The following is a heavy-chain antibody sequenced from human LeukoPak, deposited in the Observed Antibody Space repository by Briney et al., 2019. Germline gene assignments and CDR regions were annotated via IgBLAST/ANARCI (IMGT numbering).Heavy chain of an antibody. CDR2: INHSGST. D-gene: IGHD5-18*01. V-gene: IGHV4-34*01. Sequence: SETLSLTCAVYGGSFSGYYWSWIRQPPGKGLEWIGEINHSGSTNYNPSLKSRVTISVDTSKNQFSLKLSSVTAADTAVYYCARDRGYSYGYYVYWGQGTLVTVSS. CDR3: ARDRGYSYGYYVY. J-gene: IGHJ4*02. CDR1: GGSFSGYY.